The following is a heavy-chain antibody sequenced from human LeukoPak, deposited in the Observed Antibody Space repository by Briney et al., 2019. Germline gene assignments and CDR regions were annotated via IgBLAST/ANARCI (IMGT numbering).Heavy chain of an antibody. CDR3: ARGLESSGWLDFDY. V-gene: IGHV3-11*06. CDR1: GFTFSDYY. J-gene: IGHJ4*02. D-gene: IGHD6-19*01. Sequence: GGSLRLSCAASGFTFSDYYMSWIRQAPGKGLEWVSYISSSSSYTNYADSVKGRFTISRDNAKNPLYLQMNSLRAEDTAVYYCARGLESSGWLDFDYWGQGTLVTVSS. CDR2: ISSSSSYT.